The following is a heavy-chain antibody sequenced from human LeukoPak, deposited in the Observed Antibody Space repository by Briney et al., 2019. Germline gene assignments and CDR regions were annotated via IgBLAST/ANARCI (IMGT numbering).Heavy chain of an antibody. CDR2: VSGSGGST. Sequence: GGSLRLSCAASGFTFSNYGMNWVRQAPGKGLEWVSVVSGSGGSTYYADSVKGRFTISRDNSKDTLYLQMNSLRAEDTAVYYCAKDKTFDYWGQGTLVTVSS. CDR3: AKDKTFDY. V-gene: IGHV3-23*01. J-gene: IGHJ4*02. CDR1: GFTFSNYG.